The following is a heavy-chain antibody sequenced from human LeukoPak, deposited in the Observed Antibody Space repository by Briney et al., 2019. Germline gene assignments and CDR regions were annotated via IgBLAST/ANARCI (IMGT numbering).Heavy chain of an antibody. Sequence: PGGSLRLSCAASGFTFSSYAMSWVRQAPGKGLEWVSDINGSGGSTYYADSVKGRFTISRDNAKNSLYLQMYSLRAEDTAVYYCARRGAATGAFDIWGQGTMVTVSS. CDR2: INGSGGST. V-gene: IGHV3-23*01. J-gene: IGHJ3*02. D-gene: IGHD2-15*01. CDR3: ARRGAATGAFDI. CDR1: GFTFSSYA.